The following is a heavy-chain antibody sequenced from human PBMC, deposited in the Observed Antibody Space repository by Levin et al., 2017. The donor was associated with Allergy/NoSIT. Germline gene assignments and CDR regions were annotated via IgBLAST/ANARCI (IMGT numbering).Heavy chain of an antibody. V-gene: IGHV4-31*03. CDR1: SGSMSSGDYH. J-gene: IGHJ3*02. D-gene: IGHD6-19*01. Sequence: KTSETLSLTCSVSSGSMSSGDYHWSWIRQHPGKGLEWIGYIHNTGSTYYNPSLRSRISMSLDTSKNQFSLTLRSVTAADTAVYYCARHRGDSSGWRDAFDIWGQGTMVTVSS. CDR3: ARHRGDSSGWRDAFDI. CDR2: IHNTGST.